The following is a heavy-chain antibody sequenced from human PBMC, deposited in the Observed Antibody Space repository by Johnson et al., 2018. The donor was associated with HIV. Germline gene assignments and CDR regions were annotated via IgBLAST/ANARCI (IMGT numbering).Heavy chain of an antibody. CDR3: AKDLRSVNLDAFDI. J-gene: IGHJ3*02. D-gene: IGHD2-15*01. Sequence: VQLVESGGGLVQPGRSLRLSCAASGFTFDDYAMHWVRQAPGKGLEWVSGISWNSGSIGYADSVKGRFTISRDNAKNSLYLQMNSLRAEDTALYYCAKDLRSVNLDAFDIWGQGTMVTVSS. CDR1: GFTFDDYA. V-gene: IGHV3-9*01. CDR2: ISWNSGSI.